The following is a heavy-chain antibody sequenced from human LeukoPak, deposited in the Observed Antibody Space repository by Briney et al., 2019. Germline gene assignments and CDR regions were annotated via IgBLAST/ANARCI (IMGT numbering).Heavy chain of an antibody. J-gene: IGHJ1*01. CDR1: GFTFSDFW. V-gene: IGHV3-7*05. CDR3: ARSGMVVAATPWD. Sequence: GGSLRLSCAASGFTFSDFWMTWVRQPPGRGLEWVAHIYQDGSEKYSVDSVRGRFTISRDNVKNSLFLQINILRAEDTAVYYCARSGMVVAATPWDWGQGTLVTVSS. D-gene: IGHD3-22*01. CDR2: IYQDGSEK.